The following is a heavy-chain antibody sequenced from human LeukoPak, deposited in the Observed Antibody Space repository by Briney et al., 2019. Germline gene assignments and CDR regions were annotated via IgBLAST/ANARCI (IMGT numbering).Heavy chain of an antibody. CDR3: ARIFTAGTWSPFDY. CDR1: GLTFRSYE. D-gene: IGHD6-13*01. CDR2: ISCSGSTI. V-gene: IGHV3-48*03. J-gene: IGHJ4*02. Sequence: GGPLRLSCAASGLTFRSYEMNRVRQAPGKGLVWVSYISCSGSTIYYADFVEGRFTVSRDNGKSALYLQMSSLRAEDTAMYYCARIFTAGTWSPFDYWGQGSLVTVSS.